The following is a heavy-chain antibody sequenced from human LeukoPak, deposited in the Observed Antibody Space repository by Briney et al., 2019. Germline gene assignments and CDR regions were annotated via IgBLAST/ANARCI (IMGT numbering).Heavy chain of an antibody. CDR3: ARDSCSSTSCRRKFDN. D-gene: IGHD2-2*01. Sequence: SETLSLTCTVSGGPITSSNYFWGWIRQSPGKGLEWIGSIYYSGSTYYNPSLKSLVTISVETSKIQFSLKLSSVTAADSAVYYCARDSCSSTSCRRKFDNWGQGTLVTVSS. CDR1: GGPITSSNYF. V-gene: IGHV4-39*07. CDR2: IYYSGST. J-gene: IGHJ4*02.